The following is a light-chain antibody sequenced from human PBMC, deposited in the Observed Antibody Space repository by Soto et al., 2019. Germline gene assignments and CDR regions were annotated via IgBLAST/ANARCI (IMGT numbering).Light chain of an antibody. J-gene: IGLJ1*01. CDR2: DVS. CDR3: SSYTSSSTPLV. Sequence: QSALTQPASVSGSPGQSITISCTGTSSDVGGYNYVSWYQQHPGKAPKLMIYDVSNRPSGVSNRFSGSKSGNTASLTISGLQAEDEADYYCSSYTSSSTPLVFGTGTKLTVX. CDR1: SSDVGGYNY. V-gene: IGLV2-14*01.